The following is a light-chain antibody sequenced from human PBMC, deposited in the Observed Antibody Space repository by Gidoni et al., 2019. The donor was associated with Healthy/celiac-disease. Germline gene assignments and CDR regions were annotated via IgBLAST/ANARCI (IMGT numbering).Light chain of an antibody. Sequence: SYELPQPPSVSVSPGQTASITCSGDKLGDKYACWYQQKPGQSPVLVIYQDSKRPSGIPERFYVSNSGNTATLTISGTQAMDEADYYCQAWDSSTAVFGGGTKLTVL. J-gene: IGLJ2*01. V-gene: IGLV3-1*01. CDR3: QAWDSSTAV. CDR2: QDS. CDR1: KLGDKY.